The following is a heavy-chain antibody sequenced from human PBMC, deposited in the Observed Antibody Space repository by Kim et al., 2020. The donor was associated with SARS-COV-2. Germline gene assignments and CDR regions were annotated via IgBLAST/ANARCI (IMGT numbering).Heavy chain of an antibody. CDR1: GFIFSNYE. Sequence: GGSLRLSCAASGFIFSNYEMNWVRQAPGKGLEWVSYIGGSGRTTYYADSVKGRFIISRDNAENSLYLQMNSLRAEDTAVYYCTRSTGRTSWGQGTLFADS. CDR3: TRSTGRTS. CDR2: IGGSGRTT. J-gene: IGHJ5*02. D-gene: IGHD2-8*02. V-gene: IGHV3-48*03.